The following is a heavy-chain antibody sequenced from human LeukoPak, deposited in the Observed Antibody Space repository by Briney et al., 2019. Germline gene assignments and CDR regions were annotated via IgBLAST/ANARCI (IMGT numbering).Heavy chain of an antibody. Sequence: PGGSLRLSCEASGFNVNSYWMHWVRQAPGKGLVWVSLIRIDGSDKDYADSVRGRFTTSRDNAKNALYLQMGSLRVGDMAIHYSARDRGEGTPLDPWGEGTLVTVSS. J-gene: IGHJ5*02. CDR2: IRIDGSDK. V-gene: IGHV3-74*01. CDR1: GFNVNSYW. CDR3: ARDRGEGTPLDP.